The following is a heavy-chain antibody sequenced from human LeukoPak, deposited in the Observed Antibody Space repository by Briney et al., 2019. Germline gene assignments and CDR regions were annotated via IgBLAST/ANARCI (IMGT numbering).Heavy chain of an antibody. CDR1: GGTFSSYA. Sequence: ASVKVSCKASGGTFSSYAISWVRQAPGQGLEWMGGIIPIFGTANYAQKFQGRVTITADESTSTAYMELSSLRSEDTVVYYCARPVGTVGATGSFDYWGQGTLVTVSS. D-gene: IGHD1-26*01. CDR3: ARPVGTVGATGSFDY. V-gene: IGHV1-69*13. CDR2: IIPIFGTA. J-gene: IGHJ4*02.